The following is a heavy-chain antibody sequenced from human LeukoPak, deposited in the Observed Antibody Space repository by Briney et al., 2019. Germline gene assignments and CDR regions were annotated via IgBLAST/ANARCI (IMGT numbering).Heavy chain of an antibody. Sequence: PSQTLSLTCIVSNVSVGSGAYYWTWIRQHPGKGLEWIGYIYYSGSTYFSPSLKSRVSMSVDTSKNQFSLKLSSVTAADTAVYYCARADHFNWFDPWGQGTLVTVSS. CDR1: NVSVGSGAYY. J-gene: IGHJ5*02. CDR3: ARADHFNWFDP. D-gene: IGHD1-14*01. CDR2: IYYSGST. V-gene: IGHV4-31*03.